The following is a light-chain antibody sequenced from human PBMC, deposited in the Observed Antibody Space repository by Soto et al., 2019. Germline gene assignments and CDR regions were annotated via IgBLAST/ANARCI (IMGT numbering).Light chain of an antibody. CDR2: DAS. CDR1: ESVTRY. J-gene: IGKJ5*01. Sequence: EIVLTQSPVTLSLSPGERATLSCRASESVTRYLAWYQQKPGQAPRLLIYDASTRATGIPARFSGSGSGTDFTLTISSLESEDVAVYYCQQRSNWPITFGQGTRLEIK. CDR3: QQRSNWPIT. V-gene: IGKV3-11*01.